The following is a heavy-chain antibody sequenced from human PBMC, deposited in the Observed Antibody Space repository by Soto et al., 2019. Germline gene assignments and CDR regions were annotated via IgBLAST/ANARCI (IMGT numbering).Heavy chain of an antibody. V-gene: IGHV4-39*01. CDR2: IYYSGST. CDR3: ARLIPTVTRGKVIGVNDY. Sequence: QLQLQESGPGLVKPSETLSLTCTVSGGSISSSSYYWGWIRQPPGKGLEWIGSIYYSGSTYYNPSLKSRVTISVDTTKHQFSLKLSSVTAADTAVYYCARLIPTVTRGKVIGVNDYWGQGTLVTVSS. D-gene: IGHD4-17*01. J-gene: IGHJ4*02. CDR1: GGSISSSSYY.